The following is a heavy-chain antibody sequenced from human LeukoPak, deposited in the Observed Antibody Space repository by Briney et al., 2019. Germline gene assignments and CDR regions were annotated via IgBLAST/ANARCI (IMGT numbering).Heavy chain of an antibody. Sequence: SETLSLTCTGSGFTISSYHWSWIRQAPGKGLEWIGSIYYSGSTNYNPSLKSRVTISADTSKNQFSLKLSSVTAADTAVYYCARWSLRGCSGSPCFDYWGQGTLVTVSS. V-gene: IGHV4-59*12. CDR1: GFTISSYH. CDR2: IYYSGST. J-gene: IGHJ4*02. CDR3: ARWSLRGCSGSPCFDY. D-gene: IGHD2-15*01.